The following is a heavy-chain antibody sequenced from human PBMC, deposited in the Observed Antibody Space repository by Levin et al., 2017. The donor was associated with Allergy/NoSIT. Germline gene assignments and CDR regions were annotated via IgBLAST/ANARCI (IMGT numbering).Heavy chain of an antibody. CDR1: GFGFNALW. CDR2: INEDGTER. D-gene: IGHD3-10*01. Sequence: RSGGSLRLSCVASGFGFNALWMNWVRQAPGKGLEWVANINEDGTERYYMDSVKGRFTISRDNGKNSFYLQMDSLRDEDTAVYFCRAGHYHGRDWGQGTLVTVSS. V-gene: IGHV3-7*02. CDR3: RAGHYHGRD. J-gene: IGHJ1*01.